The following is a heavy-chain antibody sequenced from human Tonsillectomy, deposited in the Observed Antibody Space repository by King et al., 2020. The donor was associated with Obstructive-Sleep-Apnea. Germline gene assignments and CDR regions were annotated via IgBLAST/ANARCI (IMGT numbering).Heavy chain of an antibody. CDR3: ARDPRNYYYDRSAYFYYVDF. CDR1: GYTFTDYY. V-gene: IGHV1-2*02. J-gene: IGHJ4*02. D-gene: IGHD3-22*01. Sequence: VQLVQSGAEVKKPGASVKVSCKTSGYTFTDYYVHWVRQAPGQGLEWMGWISPHTGGTNYAQNFQDRVTMTRDTSSSSAYMELSRLRSDDTAVYYCARDPRNYYYDRSAYFYYVDFWGQGTLVTVSS. CDR2: ISPHTGGT.